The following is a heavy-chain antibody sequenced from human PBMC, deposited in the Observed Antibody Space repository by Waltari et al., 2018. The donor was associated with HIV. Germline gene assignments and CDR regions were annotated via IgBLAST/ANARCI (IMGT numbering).Heavy chain of an antibody. Sequence: EVQLVESGGGLVKPGGSLILSCAASGFAFSSDTMNWVRQTPGKGLEWISLISRSGDYIYYADSVKGRFTISRDNAKNSLYLQMNILRAEDTGVYYCARELEGTVGNYFDPWGQGTLVTVSS. CDR2: ISRSGDYI. D-gene: IGHD1-7*01. V-gene: IGHV3-21*02. CDR3: ARELEGTVGNYFDP. J-gene: IGHJ5*02. CDR1: GFAFSSDT.